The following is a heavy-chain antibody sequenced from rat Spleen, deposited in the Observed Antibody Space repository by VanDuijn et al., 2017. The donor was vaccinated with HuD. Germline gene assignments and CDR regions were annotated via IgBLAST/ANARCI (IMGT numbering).Heavy chain of an antibody. V-gene: IGHV3-3*01. D-gene: IGHD1-12*02. CDR3: ARGYYDGTYYPYYFDS. CDR1: GYSITSSYR. J-gene: IGHJ2*01. Sequence: EVQLQESGPGLVKPSQSVSLTCSVTGYSITSSYRWNWIRKFPGNKLEWMGYINSAGSTNYNPSLKSRISITRDTSKNQFFLQVNSVTTEDTATYYCARGYYDGTYYPYYFDSWGQGVMVTVSS. CDR2: INSAGST.